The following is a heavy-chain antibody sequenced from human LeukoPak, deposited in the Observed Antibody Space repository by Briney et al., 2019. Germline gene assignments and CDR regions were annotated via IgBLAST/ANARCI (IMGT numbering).Heavy chain of an antibody. CDR1: GFTFRSYA. CDR2: ISYDGSNK. CDR3: ASGPGKYRLRY. D-gene: IGHD5-12*01. J-gene: IGHJ4*02. V-gene: IGHV3-30*04. Sequence: GRSLRLSCAASGFTFRSYAMHWVRQAPGKGLEWVAVISYDGSNKYYADSVKGRFTISRDNSKNTLYLQMNSLRAEDTAVYYCASGPGKYRLRYWGQGTLVTVSS.